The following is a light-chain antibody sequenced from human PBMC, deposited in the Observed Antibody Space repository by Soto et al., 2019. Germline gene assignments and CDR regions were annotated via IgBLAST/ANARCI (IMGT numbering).Light chain of an antibody. J-gene: IGLJ1*01. Sequence: QSALTQPASVSGSPGQSITISCTGTSSDVGGYNYVSWYQQHPGKAPKLMIYEVSNRPSGVSNRFSGSKSGNTASLTISGLQAEDEADCYCSSYTSSSTHYVFGTGTKLTVL. CDR1: SSDVGGYNY. CDR2: EVS. CDR3: SSYTSSSTHYV. V-gene: IGLV2-14*01.